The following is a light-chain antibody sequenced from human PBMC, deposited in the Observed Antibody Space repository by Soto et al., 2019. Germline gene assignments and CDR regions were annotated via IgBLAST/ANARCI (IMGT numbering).Light chain of an antibody. CDR2: DAS. V-gene: IGKV3-11*01. CDR1: QSVDIY. CDR3: QQRKYWPPLT. Sequence: VFTQSPCTLSLSPGERATLSCRASQSVDIYLAWYQQKPGQAPRLLIYDASNRATGIPARFSGSGSGTDFTLTISGLEPEDFAVYYCQQRKYWPPLTFGGGTKVDIK. J-gene: IGKJ4*01.